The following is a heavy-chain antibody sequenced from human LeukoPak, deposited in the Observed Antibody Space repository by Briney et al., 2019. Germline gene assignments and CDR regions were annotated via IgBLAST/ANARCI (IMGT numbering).Heavy chain of an antibody. CDR2: INPNSGGT. V-gene: IGHV1-2*02. CDR3: ARALPERLYYMDV. CDR1: GYTFTSYY. J-gene: IGHJ6*03. D-gene: IGHD1-1*01. Sequence: ASVKVSCKASGYTFTSYYMHWVRQAPGQGLEWMGWINPNSGGTNYAQRFQGRVTMTRDASISTAYMELSRLRPNDTAVYYCARALPERLYYMDVWGKGTTVTISS.